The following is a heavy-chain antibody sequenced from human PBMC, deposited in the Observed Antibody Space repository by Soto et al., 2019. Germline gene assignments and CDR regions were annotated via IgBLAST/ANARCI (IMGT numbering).Heavy chain of an antibody. D-gene: IGHD3-3*01. J-gene: IGHJ6*02. V-gene: IGHV4-59*01. CDR1: GGSISSYY. CDR2: IYYSGST. Sequence: QVQLQESGPGLVKPSETLSLTCTVSGGSISSYYWSWIRQPPGKGLEWIGYIYYSGSTNYNPSLKSRVTISVDTSKNQFSLKLSSVTAADTAVYYCARVPSYSNELWLLSPPAPDVWGQGTTVTVSS. CDR3: ARVPSYSNELWLLSPPAPDV.